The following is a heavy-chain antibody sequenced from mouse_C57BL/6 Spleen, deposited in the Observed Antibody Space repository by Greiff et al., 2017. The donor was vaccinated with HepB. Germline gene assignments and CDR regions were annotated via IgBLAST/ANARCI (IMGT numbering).Heavy chain of an antibody. CDR1: GYTFTSYW. J-gene: IGHJ1*03. CDR2: IDPSDSYT. CDR3: ARYSNDTLYWYFDV. D-gene: IGHD2-12*01. V-gene: IGHV1-50*01. Sequence: QVQLQQPGAELVKPGASVKLSCKASGYTFTSYWMQWVKQRPGQGLEWIGEIDPSDSYTNYNQKFKGKATLTVDTSSSTAYMQLSSLTSEDSAVYYCARYSNDTLYWYFDVWGTGTTVTVSS.